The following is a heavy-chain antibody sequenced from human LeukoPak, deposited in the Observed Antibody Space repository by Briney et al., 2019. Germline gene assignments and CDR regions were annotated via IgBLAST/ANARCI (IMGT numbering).Heavy chain of an antibody. CDR3: ARALVGDGASAY. V-gene: IGHV3-21*01. CDR1: GFTFSSYS. J-gene: IGHJ4*02. Sequence: GGSLRLSCAVSGFTFSSYSMNWVRQAPGKGLEWVSSISSRSSYIYYADSVKGRFTISRDNARNSLYMQMNSLRAEDTAVYYCARALVGDGASAYWGQGTLVTVSS. D-gene: IGHD4/OR15-4a*01. CDR2: ISSRSSYI.